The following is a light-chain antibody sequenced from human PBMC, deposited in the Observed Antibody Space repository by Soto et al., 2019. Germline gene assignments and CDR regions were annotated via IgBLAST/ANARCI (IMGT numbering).Light chain of an antibody. CDR1: QSISTW. V-gene: IGKV1-5*01. J-gene: IGKJ2*01. CDR2: DAS. CDR3: QQYNSYPYT. Sequence: DIQMTQSPSTLSASVGDRVTITCRASQSISTWLAWYQQKPGKAPKLLIYDASSFESGVPSRFSGSGSGTEFTLTISRLQPDDFATYYCQQYNSYPYTFGQGTKLEIK.